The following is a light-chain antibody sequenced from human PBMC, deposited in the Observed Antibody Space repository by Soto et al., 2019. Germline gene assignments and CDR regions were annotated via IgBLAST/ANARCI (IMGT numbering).Light chain of an antibody. Sequence: LTQAPSAISESLVPIVKITCRASQGIDTSLAWYQQKPGKAPKLLIYAASNFQSGVPSRFSGSGSGTHFTLTISSLQPEDFATYYCQQLHGYPINCGKGTRREIK. CDR1: QGIDTS. CDR3: QQLHGYPIN. V-gene: IGKV1-9*01. CDR2: AAS. J-gene: IGKJ5*01.